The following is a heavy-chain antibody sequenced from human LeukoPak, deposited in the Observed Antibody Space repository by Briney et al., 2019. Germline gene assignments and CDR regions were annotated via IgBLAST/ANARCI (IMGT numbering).Heavy chain of an antibody. V-gene: IGHV1-69*13. CDR3: AKGSGWEMSYYYYYMDV. J-gene: IGHJ6*03. CDR1: GGTFSSYA. CDR2: IIPIFGTA. Sequence: GASVKVSCKASGGTFSSYAISWVRQAPGQGLEWMGGIIPIFGTANYAQKFQGRVTITADESTSTAYMELSSLRSEDTAVYYCAKGSGWEMSYYYYYMDVWGKGTTVTISS. D-gene: IGHD1-26*01.